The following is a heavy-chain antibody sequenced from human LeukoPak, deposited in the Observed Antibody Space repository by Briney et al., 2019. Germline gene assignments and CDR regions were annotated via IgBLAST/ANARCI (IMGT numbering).Heavy chain of an antibody. CDR2: ISYDGSNK. V-gene: IGHV3-30*04. Sequence: AGGSLRLSCAASGFTFSSYAMHWVRQAPGKGLEWVAVISYDGSNKYYADSVKGRFTISRDNSKNTLYLQMNSLRAEDTAVYYCAKDRLDYGGNWDWDFAYWGQGTLVTVSS. CDR1: GFTFSSYA. CDR3: AKDRLDYGGNWDWDFAY. D-gene: IGHD4-23*01. J-gene: IGHJ4*02.